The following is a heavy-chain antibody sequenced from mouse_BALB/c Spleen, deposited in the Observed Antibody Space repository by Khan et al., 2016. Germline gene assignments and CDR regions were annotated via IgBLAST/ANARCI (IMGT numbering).Heavy chain of an antibody. Sequence: QVQLQQSGADLMKPGAPVKLTCTATGYSFSNYWCEWVQQRPGHGLECIGYILSGSCYSNSNENLNGKATFPAASSSHTAYMQNISPTSEDSAVYFSARAWYSMDYWGQGTSVTVSS. CDR1: GYSFSNYW. V-gene: IGHV1-9*01. D-gene: IGHD1-1*02. CDR2: ILSGSCYS. CDR3: ARAWYSMDY. J-gene: IGHJ4*01.